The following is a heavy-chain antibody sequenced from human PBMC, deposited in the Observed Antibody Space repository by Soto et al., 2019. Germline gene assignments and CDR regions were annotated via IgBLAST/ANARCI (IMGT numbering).Heavy chain of an antibody. CDR1: GGSISTYY. J-gene: IGHJ4*02. CDR3: ARYAGSSWFDY. CDR2: INYSGRT. V-gene: IGHV4-59*01. D-gene: IGHD6-13*01. Sequence: QVQLQESGPGLVKPSETLSLTCTVSGGSISTYYWSWIRQPPGKGLEWIGYINYSGRTNYNPSLKSRVPVSLDTSKNQFSLKLRSVTAADTAVFYCARYAGSSWFDYWGQGTLVTVSS.